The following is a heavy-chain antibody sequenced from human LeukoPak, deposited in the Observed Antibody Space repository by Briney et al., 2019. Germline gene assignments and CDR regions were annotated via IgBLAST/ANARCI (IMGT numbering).Heavy chain of an antibody. CDR2: IYTSGST. Sequence: PSQTLSLTCTVSGGSISSYYWSWIRQPPGKGLEWIGYIYTSGSTNYNPSLKSRVTISVDTSKNQFSLKLSSVTAADTAVYYCAGDSSGLFDYWGQETLVTVSS. CDR3: AGDSSGLFDY. J-gene: IGHJ4*02. D-gene: IGHD3-22*01. CDR1: GGSISSYY. V-gene: IGHV4-4*09.